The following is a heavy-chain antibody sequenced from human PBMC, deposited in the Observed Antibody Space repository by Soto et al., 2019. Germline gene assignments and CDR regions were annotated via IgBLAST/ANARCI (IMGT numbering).Heavy chain of an antibody. CDR3: ARSGAGAGDSFDY. CDR2: IYYSGST. Sequence: SETLSLTCTVSGGSISSSSYYWGWIRQPPGKGLEWIGSIYYSGSTYYNPSLKSRVTISVDTSKNQFSLKLSSVTAADTAVYYCARSGAGAGDSFDYWGQGTLVTVSS. D-gene: IGHD7-27*01. CDR1: GGSISSSSYY. V-gene: IGHV4-39*01. J-gene: IGHJ4*02.